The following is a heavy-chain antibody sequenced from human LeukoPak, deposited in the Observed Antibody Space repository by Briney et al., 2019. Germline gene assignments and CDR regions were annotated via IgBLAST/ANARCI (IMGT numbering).Heavy chain of an antibody. V-gene: IGHV4-39*07. D-gene: IGHD3-22*01. Sequence: PSGTLSLTCTVSGGSISSSSYYWGWIRQPPGKGLEWIGTIYYSGSTYYNPSLKSRVTISVDTSKNQFSLKLNSVTAADTAVYYCARNYYDSSDYYFWYFDLWGRGTLVTVSS. J-gene: IGHJ2*01. CDR3: ARNYYDSSDYYFWYFDL. CDR2: IYYSGST. CDR1: GGSISSSSYY.